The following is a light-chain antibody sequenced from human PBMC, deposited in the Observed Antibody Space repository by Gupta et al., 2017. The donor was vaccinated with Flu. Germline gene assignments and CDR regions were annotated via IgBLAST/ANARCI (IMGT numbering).Light chain of an antibody. Sequence: DIQLSQFPASLSASVGDRVTITCRANQDINEWLAWYQKKSGKAPKLLIFAASSIEGGVPSRFSGSGSGTDFTLSINSLQPDGFPTYYCQQTYSFPLTFGGGTKVEVK. CDR2: AAS. CDR3: QQTYSFPLT. CDR1: QDINEW. V-gene: IGKV1-12*01. J-gene: IGKJ4*01.